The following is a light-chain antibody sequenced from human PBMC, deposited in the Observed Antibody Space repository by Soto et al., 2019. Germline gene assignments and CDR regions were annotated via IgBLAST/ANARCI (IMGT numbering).Light chain of an antibody. J-gene: IGKJ2*01. CDR3: QQYGTSPLMYT. CDR1: QSVTSNY. CDR2: GAS. Sequence: EVVLTQSPGTLSLSPGERATLSCRASQSVTSNYLAWYQQRPGQAPRLLIYGASIRATGVPDRFSGSGSGXXXXXXXXXXEPEDFAVYYCQQYGTSPLMYTFGQGTKLDIK. V-gene: IGKV3-20*01.